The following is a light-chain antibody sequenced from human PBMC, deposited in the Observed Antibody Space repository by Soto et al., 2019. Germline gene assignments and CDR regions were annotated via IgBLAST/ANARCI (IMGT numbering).Light chain of an antibody. CDR3: QTWGTGIVV. V-gene: IGLV4-69*01. CDR1: SGHSSYA. J-gene: IGLJ2*01. CDR2: LNSDGRH. Sequence: QLVLTQSPSASASLGASVKLTCTLSSGHSSYAIAWHQQQPEKGPRYLMRLNSDGRHSKGDGIPARFSGSSSGAERYLTISSLQSEDEADYYCQTWGTGIVVFGGGTKLTVL.